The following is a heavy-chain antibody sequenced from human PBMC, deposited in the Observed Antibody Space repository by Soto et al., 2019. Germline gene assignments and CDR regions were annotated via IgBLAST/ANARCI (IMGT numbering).Heavy chain of an antibody. Sequence: ASVKVSCKASGYTFTSYGISWVRQAPGQGLEWMGWISAYNGNTNYAQKLQGRVTMTTDTSTSTAYMELRSLRSDDTAVYYCARALYCDSSGYYRNAEYFQHWGQGTLVTVSS. CDR3: ARALYCDSSGYYRNAEYFQH. D-gene: IGHD3-22*01. V-gene: IGHV1-18*01. J-gene: IGHJ1*01. CDR2: ISAYNGNT. CDR1: GYTFTSYG.